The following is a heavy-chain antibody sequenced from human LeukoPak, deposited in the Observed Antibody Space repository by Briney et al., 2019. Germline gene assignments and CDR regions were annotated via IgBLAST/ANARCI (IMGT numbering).Heavy chain of an antibody. CDR1: GLTVSNTY. D-gene: IGHD3-10*01. CDR2: IHRDETT. V-gene: IGHV3-66*01. CDR3: ARDYYGSESYQFDY. J-gene: IGHJ4*02. Sequence: GGSLRLSCSASGLTVSNTYINSVRQAPGKGLEWVSPIHRDETTHYADSVKGRFTISRDNSKNTLFLQMTDLRAEDTAVYYCARDYYGSESYQFDYWGQGTLVTVSS.